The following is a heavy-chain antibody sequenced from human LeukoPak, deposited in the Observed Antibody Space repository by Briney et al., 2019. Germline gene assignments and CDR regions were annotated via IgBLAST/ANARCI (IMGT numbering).Heavy chain of an antibody. D-gene: IGHD2-2*01. J-gene: IGHJ4*02. V-gene: IGHV3-15*01. Sequence: GGSLRLSCAASGFTFSNAWMSWVRQAPGKGLEWVGRIKSKTDGGTTDYAAPVKGRFTITRDDSKNTLYLQMNSLKTEDTAVYYRTTDSGSIVVVPAASRAWDYWGQGTLVTVSS. CDR3: TTDSGSIVVVPAASRAWDY. CDR1: GFTFSNAW. CDR2: IKSKTDGGTT.